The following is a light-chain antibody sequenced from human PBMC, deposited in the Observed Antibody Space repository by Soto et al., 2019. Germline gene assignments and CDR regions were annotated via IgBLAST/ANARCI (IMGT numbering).Light chain of an antibody. J-gene: IGKJ5*01. V-gene: IGKV3-20*01. CDR2: GAS. Sequence: IVWKHSPCSLSLSPGERATLSVRASQSVSSDYLAWYQQKPGQAPTLLIYGASSRATGIPDRFSGSGSGTDFTLTIFRLEPEDFAVYYCQPHGTSPPISSAHGTRLEIK. CDR3: QPHGTSPPIS. CDR1: QSVSSDY.